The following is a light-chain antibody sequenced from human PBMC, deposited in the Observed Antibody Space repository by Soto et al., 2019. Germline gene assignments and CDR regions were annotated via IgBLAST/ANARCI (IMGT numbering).Light chain of an antibody. CDR2: AAS. CDR3: QQSYSTPYT. J-gene: IGKJ2*01. V-gene: IGKV1-39*01. Sequence: DIQMTQSPSSLSASVGDRVTITCRASQSISSYLNWYQQKPGKAPKLLIYAASSLQSGVPSRFNGCESGTYLTLTISSLQPEDFATYYCQQSYSTPYTFGQGTKLEIK. CDR1: QSISSY.